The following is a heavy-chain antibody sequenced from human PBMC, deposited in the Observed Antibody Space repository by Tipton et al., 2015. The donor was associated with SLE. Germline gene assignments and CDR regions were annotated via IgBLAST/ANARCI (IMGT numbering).Heavy chain of an antibody. CDR1: GGSFSGYY. V-gene: IGHV4-34*01. Sequence: TLSLTCAVYGGSFSGYYWSWIRQPPGKGLEWIGEINHSGSTNYNPSLKSRVTISVDTSKNQFSLQLSPVTAADAAVYYCARRPGGGITGTLDYRGQGTLVSGSA. D-gene: IGHD1-20*01. J-gene: IGHJ4*02. CDR3: ARRPGGGITGTLDY. CDR2: INHSGST.